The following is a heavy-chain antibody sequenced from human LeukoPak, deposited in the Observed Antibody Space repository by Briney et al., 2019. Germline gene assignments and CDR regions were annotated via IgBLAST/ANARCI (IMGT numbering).Heavy chain of an antibody. D-gene: IGHD1-1*01. J-gene: IGHJ6*03. V-gene: IGHV4-34*01. CDR2: INHSGST. CDR1: GGSLSDYY. Sequence: PSETLSLTCAVYGGSLSDYYWSWIRQPPGKGLEWIGEINHSGSTNYNPSLKSRVTISLDTSKNQFSLKLSSVTAADTAVYYCASQVRLERRYYYYMDVWDKGTTATVSS. CDR3: ASQVRLERRYYYYMDV.